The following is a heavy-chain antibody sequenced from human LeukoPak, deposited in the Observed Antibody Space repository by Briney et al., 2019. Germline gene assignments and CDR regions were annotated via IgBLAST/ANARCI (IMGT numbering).Heavy chain of an antibody. CDR2: ISHSGST. CDR3: AVRSSSVDY. D-gene: IGHD6-6*01. J-gene: IGHJ4*02. CDR1: GGSFSGYY. Sequence: SETLSLTCAVYGGSFSGYYWSWIRQPPGKGLEWIGEISHSGSTNYNPSLKSRVTISVDTSKNQFSLKLSSVTAADTAVYYCAVRSSSVDYWGQGTLVTVSS. V-gene: IGHV4-34*01.